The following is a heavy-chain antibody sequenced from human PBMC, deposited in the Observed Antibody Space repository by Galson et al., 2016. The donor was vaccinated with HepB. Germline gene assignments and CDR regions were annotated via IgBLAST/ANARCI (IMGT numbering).Heavy chain of an antibody. Sequence: SVKVSCKASGYRFPTYGISWVRQAPGQGLEWLGWISANSGNTIYAQKFQDRVTMTRDTSASTVYMDLRSLRSDDTAVYYCARDVQFRFDYWGQGTTVTVSP. CDR3: ARDVQFRFDY. J-gene: IGHJ4*03. V-gene: IGHV1-18*04. D-gene: IGHD4-11*01. CDR2: ISANSGNT. CDR1: GYRFPTYG.